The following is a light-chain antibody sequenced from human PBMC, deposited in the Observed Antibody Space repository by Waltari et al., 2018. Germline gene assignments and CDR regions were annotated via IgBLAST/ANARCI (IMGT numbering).Light chain of an antibody. V-gene: IGKV3-20*01. CDR2: AAS. CDR1: ERVSSSY. CDR3: QQYHSSPIT. Sequence: DILLTQSPDILSLSPGEGATLSCRASERVSSSYLAWYQQKPGQAPRLLVFAASSRATGIPDRFSGSGSGTDFTLTISRLEPEDFAVYYCQQYHSSPITFGLGTRLEIK. J-gene: IGKJ5*01.